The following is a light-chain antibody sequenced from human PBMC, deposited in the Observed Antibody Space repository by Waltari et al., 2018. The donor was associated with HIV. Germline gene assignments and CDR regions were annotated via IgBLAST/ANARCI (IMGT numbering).Light chain of an antibody. CDR2: DVS. CDR1: SSDLTSYNF. V-gene: IGLV2-14*01. Sequence: QSALTQPASVSGSPGQSLTISSTGTSSDLTSYNFVSWYQHHPGKAPKVIIYDVSNRPSGVSHRFSGSKSGHTASLTISGLQAEDEADYFCTSYISSSTPVFGGGTKLTVL. J-gene: IGLJ3*02. CDR3: TSYISSSTPV.